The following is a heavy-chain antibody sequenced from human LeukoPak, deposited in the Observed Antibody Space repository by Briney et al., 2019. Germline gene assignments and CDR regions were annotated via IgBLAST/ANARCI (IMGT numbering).Heavy chain of an antibody. CDR3: AGGDGYSSLFDY. CDR2: IIPILGIA. V-gene: IGHV1-69*04. J-gene: IGHJ4*02. D-gene: IGHD5-24*01. CDR1: GGSFSSYA. Sequence: SVKVSCKASGGSFSSYAISWVRQAPGQGLEWMGRIIPILGIANYAQKFQGRVTITADKSTSTAYMELSSLRSEDTAVYYCAGGDGYSSLFDYWGQGTLVTVSS.